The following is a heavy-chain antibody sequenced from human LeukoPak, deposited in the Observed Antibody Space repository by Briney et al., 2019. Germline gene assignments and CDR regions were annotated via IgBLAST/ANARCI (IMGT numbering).Heavy chain of an antibody. CDR1: GLHFSGTA. Sequence: GGSLRLSCAASGLHFSGTAMSWVRQAPGKGLEWVSGISHDGMNAYYADSVKGRFTISRDNSNKTVSLEMSSLTAADTGVYYCAKDGAQYSSGPECDPRGQGALVTVSP. CDR2: ISHDGMNA. V-gene: IGHV3-23*01. D-gene: IGHD6-19*01. CDR3: AKDGAQYSSGPECDP. J-gene: IGHJ5*02.